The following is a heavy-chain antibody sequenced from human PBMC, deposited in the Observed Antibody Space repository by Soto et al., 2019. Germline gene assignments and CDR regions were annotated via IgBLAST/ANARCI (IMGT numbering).Heavy chain of an antibody. J-gene: IGHJ4*02. CDR3: TTGGSSGEFDY. V-gene: IGHV3-15*07. Sequence: EVQLVDSGGGFVKPGESLTLSCAASGAASGFSFINAWMNWVRQAPGKGLEWVGRTESKTDGGTIDYAAPVKGRFTISRDDSQNTVYLHMNSMKTEDTGVYYGTTGGSSGEFDYWGQGTLVTVSS. CDR2: TESKTDGGTI. CDR1: GFSFINAW. D-gene: IGHD3-22*01.